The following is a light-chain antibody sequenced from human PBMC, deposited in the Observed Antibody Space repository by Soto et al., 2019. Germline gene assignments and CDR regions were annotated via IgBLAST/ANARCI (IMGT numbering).Light chain of an antibody. Sequence: DIQLTQSPSTLSASVGDRVTITCRASQSMSDWLAWYQQKPGKAPKLLIYKASSLESGVPSRFSGSGSGTEFTLTISSLQPDEFATYYCQQYNTFSPEFGQGTKVEIK. CDR1: QSMSDW. CDR2: KAS. J-gene: IGKJ1*01. CDR3: QQYNTFSPE. V-gene: IGKV1-5*03.